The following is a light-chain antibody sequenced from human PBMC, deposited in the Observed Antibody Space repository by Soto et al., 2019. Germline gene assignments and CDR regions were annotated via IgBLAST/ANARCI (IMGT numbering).Light chain of an antibody. J-gene: IGLJ3*02. CDR3: QTWGTGTPWV. V-gene: IGLV4-69*01. Sequence: QLVLPQSPSASASLGASVKLTCTLSSGHSNYAIAWHQQQPEKGPRYLMKLNSDGSHSKGDGIPDRFSGSSSGAERYLTISSLQSEDEADYYCQTWGTGTPWVFGGGTKVTVL. CDR2: LNSDGSH. CDR1: SGHSNYA.